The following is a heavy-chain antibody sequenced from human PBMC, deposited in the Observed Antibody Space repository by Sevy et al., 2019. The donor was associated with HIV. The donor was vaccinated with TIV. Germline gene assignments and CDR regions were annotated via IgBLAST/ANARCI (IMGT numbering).Heavy chain of an antibody. CDR2: ISSSSSTI. CDR1: GFTFSSYS. V-gene: IGHV3-48*02. D-gene: IGHD3-3*01. CDR3: ARDPRYYDFWSGYYTGGYYFDY. J-gene: IGHJ4*02. Sequence: GGSLRLSCAASGFTFSSYSMNWVRQAPGKGLEWVSYISSSSSTIYYADSVKGRFTISRDNAKNSLYLQMNSLRDEDTAVYYCARDPRYYDFWSGYYTGGYYFDYWGQGTLVTVSS.